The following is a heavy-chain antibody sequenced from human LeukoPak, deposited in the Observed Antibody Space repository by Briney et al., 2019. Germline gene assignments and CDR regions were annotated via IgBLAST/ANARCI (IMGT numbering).Heavy chain of an antibody. J-gene: IGHJ3*02. Sequence: SETLSLTCTVSGGSISSYYWSWIRQPPGKGLEWIGYIYYSGSTNYNPSLKSRVTISVDTSKNQFSLKLSSVTAADTAVYYCARVLPDILDAFDIWGQGTMVTVSS. D-gene: IGHD3-9*01. CDR3: ARVLPDILDAFDI. V-gene: IGHV4-59*01. CDR1: GGSISSYY. CDR2: IYYSGST.